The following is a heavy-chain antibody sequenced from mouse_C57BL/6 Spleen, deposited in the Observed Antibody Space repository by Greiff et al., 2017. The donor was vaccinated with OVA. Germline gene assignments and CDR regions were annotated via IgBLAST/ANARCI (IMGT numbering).Heavy chain of an antibody. Sequence: VQLQQSGPELVKPGASVKISCKASGYSFTGYYMNWVKQSPDKSLEWIGEINPSTGGTTYNQKFKAKATLTVDKSSSTAYMQLKSLTSEDSAVYYCARPYYGDAMDYWGQGTSVTVSS. V-gene: IGHV1-42*01. CDR2: INPSTGGT. J-gene: IGHJ4*01. D-gene: IGHD1-2*01. CDR1: GYSFTGYY. CDR3: ARPYYGDAMDY.